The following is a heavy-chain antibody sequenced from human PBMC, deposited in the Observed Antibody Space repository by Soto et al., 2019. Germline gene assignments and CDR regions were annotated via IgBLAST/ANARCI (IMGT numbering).Heavy chain of an antibody. V-gene: IGHV4-4*02. CDR2: IYHSGST. Sequence: KPSETLSLTCAVSGGSISSSNWWSWVRQPPGKGLEWIGEIYHSGSTNYNPSLKSRVTISVDKSKNQFSLKLSSVTAADTAVYYCASRPSIAARRAPLDYWGQGTLVTVSS. CDR1: GGSISSSNW. CDR3: ASRPSIAARRAPLDY. D-gene: IGHD6-6*01. J-gene: IGHJ4*02.